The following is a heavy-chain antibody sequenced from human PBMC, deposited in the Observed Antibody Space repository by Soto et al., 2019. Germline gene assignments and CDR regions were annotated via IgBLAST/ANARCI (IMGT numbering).Heavy chain of an antibody. CDR2: INHSGST. Sequence: LEILSLTCAVYGGSFIDHYWTWIRQPPGQGLEWIGEINHSGSTNYNPSLKSRVTMSVDTSKNQFSLRLSSVTVADTAVYYCARLRNLDYWGQGTQVTVSS. V-gene: IGHV4-34*01. CDR1: GGSFIDHY. CDR3: ARLRNLDY. J-gene: IGHJ4*02. D-gene: IGHD3-3*01.